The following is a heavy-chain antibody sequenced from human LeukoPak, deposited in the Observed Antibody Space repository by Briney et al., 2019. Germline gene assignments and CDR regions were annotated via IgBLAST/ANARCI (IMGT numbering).Heavy chain of an antibody. J-gene: IGHJ5*02. Sequence: ASVKVSCKAFGYTFTSYAMHWVRQAPGQRLEWMGWINAGNGNTKYSQEFRGRVTITRDTSASTAYMELSSLRSEDMAVYYCARGREFGYWFDPWGQGTLVTVSS. CDR3: ARGREFGYWFDP. V-gene: IGHV1-3*03. CDR2: INAGNGNT. CDR1: GYTFTSYA. D-gene: IGHD3-10*01.